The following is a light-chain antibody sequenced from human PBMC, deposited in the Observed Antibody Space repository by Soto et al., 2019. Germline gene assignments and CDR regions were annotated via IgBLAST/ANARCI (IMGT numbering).Light chain of an antibody. V-gene: IGKV1-27*01. CDR2: SAS. Sequence: DIQMTQSPPSLSASVGDRVTITCRASQGIGNSLAWYQQKPGTVPKLLIYSASTLQSGVPYRFSGSGSGTEFTLTISSLQPEDVAAYYCQKYNTVPATFGQGTRLEIK. CDR3: QKYNTVPAT. CDR1: QGIGNS. J-gene: IGKJ5*01.